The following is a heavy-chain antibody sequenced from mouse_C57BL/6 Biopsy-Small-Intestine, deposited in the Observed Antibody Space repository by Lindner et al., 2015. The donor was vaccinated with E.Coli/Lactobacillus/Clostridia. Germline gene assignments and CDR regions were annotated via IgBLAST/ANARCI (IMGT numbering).Heavy chain of an antibody. CDR1: GFTFTDYY. CDR3: TREVGGSLYVGFFHV. Sequence: VQLQESGPVLVKPGPSVKISCKASGFTFTDYYMHWVKQSHGKSLEWIGLVYPYNGGTSYNQKFKGKATLTVDTSSSTAHMELLSLTSEDFAVYYCTREVGGSLYVGFFHVWGTGTTVAVSS. D-gene: IGHD6-2*01. CDR2: VYPYNGGT. V-gene: IGHV1-36*01. J-gene: IGHJ1*03.